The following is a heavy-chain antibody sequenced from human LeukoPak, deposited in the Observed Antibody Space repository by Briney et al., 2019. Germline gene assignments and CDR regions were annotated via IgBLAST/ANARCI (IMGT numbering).Heavy chain of an antibody. CDR3: ARDPGSYYDSSGYSSPDY. D-gene: IGHD3-22*01. J-gene: IGHJ4*02. Sequence: GGSLRLSCAASGFSFSSYWMSWVRQAPGKGLEWVSAISGSGGSTYYADSVKGRFTISRDNSKNTLYLQMNSLRAEDTAVYYCARDPGSYYDSSGYSSPDYWGQGTLVTVSS. CDR2: ISGSGGST. V-gene: IGHV3-23*01. CDR1: GFSFSSYW.